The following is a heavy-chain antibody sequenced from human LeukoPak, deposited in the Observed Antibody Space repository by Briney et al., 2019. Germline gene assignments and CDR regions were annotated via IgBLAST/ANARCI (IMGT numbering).Heavy chain of an antibody. CDR3: ARGSIVGATKWFDP. Sequence: SETLSLTCAVYGGSFRGYYWSWIRQPPGKGLEWIGEINHSGSTNYNPPLKSRVTISVDTSKNQFSLKLSSVTAADTAVYYCARGSIVGATKWFDPWGQGTLATVSS. CDR2: INHSGST. CDR1: GGSFRGYY. J-gene: IGHJ5*02. D-gene: IGHD1-26*01. V-gene: IGHV4-34*01.